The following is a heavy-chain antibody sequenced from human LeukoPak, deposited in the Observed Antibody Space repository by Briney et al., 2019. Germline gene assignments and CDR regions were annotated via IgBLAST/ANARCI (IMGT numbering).Heavy chain of an antibody. CDR2: ISGDGGST. V-gene: IGHV3-43*02. J-gene: IGHJ3*02. CDR3: AKVGYCSGGSCYPVAFDI. Sequence: PGGSLRPSCAASGFTFDDYAMHWVRQAPGKGLEWVSLISGDGGSTYYADSVKGRFTISRDNSRNSLYLQMNSLRTEDTALYYCAKVGYCSGGSCYPVAFDIWGQGTMVTVSS. CDR1: GFTFDDYA. D-gene: IGHD2-15*01.